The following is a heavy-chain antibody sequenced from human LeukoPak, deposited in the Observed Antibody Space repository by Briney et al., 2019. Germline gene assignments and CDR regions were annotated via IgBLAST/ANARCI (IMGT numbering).Heavy chain of an antibody. CDR2: INHSGST. CDR3: AREGAAAALDYFDY. CDR1: GGAFSGYY. D-gene: IGHD6-13*01. V-gene: IGHV4-34*01. J-gene: IGHJ4*02. Sequence: SETLSLTCAVYGGAFSGYYWSWIRQPPGKGLEWIGEINHSGSTNYNPSLKSRVTISVDTSKNQFSLKLSSVTAADTAVYYCAREGAAAALDYFDYRGQETLVTVSS.